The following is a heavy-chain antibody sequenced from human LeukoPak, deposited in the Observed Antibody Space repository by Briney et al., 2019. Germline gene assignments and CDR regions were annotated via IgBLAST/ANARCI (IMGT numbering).Heavy chain of an antibody. J-gene: IGHJ6*03. CDR2: IYPGVSDT. D-gene: IGHD4-23*01. CDR1: GYSFSNYW. V-gene: IGHV5-51*01. Sequence: GESLKISCKGSGYSFSNYWIVWVRQMPGKGLEWMGIIYPGVSDTRYSPSFQGQVSISADKYISTAYLQWSSLKASDTAMYYCARRRGDNWESYYNYYMDIWGKGTTVTVSS. CDR3: ARRRGDNWESYYNYYMDI.